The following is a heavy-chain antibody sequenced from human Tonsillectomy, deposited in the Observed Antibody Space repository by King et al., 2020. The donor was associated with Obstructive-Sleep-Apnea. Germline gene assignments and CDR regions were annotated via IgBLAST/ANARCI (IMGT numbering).Heavy chain of an antibody. CDR2: INPNSGGT. CDR1: GYTFTGYF. Sequence: QLVQSGAEVKKPGASVKVSCKASGYTFTGYFMHWVRQAPGQGLEWMGRINPNSGGTNSAQKFQGWVTMTRDTSISTAYMELSRLKSDDTAVYYCAREIGEVFDYWGQGTLVTVSS. CDR3: AREIGEVFDY. V-gene: IGHV1-2*04. J-gene: IGHJ4*02. D-gene: IGHD4-17*01.